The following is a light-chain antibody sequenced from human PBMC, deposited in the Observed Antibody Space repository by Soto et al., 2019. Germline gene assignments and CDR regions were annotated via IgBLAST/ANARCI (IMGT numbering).Light chain of an antibody. CDR3: AAWDGRLNFYV. V-gene: IGLV1-44*01. CDR2: SDN. Sequence: QSVLTQAPSASGTPGQRVTISCSGSNSNIGENIVNWYQQFPGAAPKHVIYSDNQRPSGVPDRFSASKSGTSASLAISGLQSEDEGVYYCAAWDGRLNFYVFGTGTKVTVL. J-gene: IGLJ1*01. CDR1: NSNIGENI.